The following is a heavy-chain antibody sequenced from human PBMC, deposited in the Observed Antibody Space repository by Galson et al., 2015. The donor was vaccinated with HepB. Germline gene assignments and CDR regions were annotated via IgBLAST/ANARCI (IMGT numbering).Heavy chain of an antibody. CDR3: ARDGAMTIVVVTADAFDI. J-gene: IGHJ3*02. CDR1: GYTFTSYG. V-gene: IGHV1-18*04. CDR2: ISAYNGNT. Sequence: SVKVSCKASGYTFTSYGISWVRQAPGQGLEWMGWISAYNGNTNYAQKLQGRVTMTTDTSTSTAYMELRSLRSDDTAVYYCARDGAMTIVVVTADAFDIWGQGTMVTVSS. D-gene: IGHD3-22*01.